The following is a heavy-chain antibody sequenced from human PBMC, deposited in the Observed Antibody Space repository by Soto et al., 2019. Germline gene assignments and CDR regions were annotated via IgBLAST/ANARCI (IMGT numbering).Heavy chain of an antibody. CDR1: GYTFTSYG. V-gene: IGHV1-18*01. J-gene: IGHJ6*03. D-gene: IGHD2-8*01. Sequence: GASVKVSCKASGYTFTSYGISWVRQAPGQGLEWMGWISAYNGNTNYAQKLQGRVTMTTDTSTSTAYMELRSLRSDDTAVYYCARDLSLNAPRGYYYYYMDVWGKGTTVTVSS. CDR3: ARDLSLNAPRGYYYYYMDV. CDR2: ISAYNGNT.